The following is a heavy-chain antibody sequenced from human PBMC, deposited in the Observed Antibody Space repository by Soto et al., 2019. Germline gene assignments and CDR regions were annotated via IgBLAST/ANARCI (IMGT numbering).Heavy chain of an antibody. J-gene: IGHJ6*02. D-gene: IGHD3-3*01. V-gene: IGHV4-34*01. CDR3: ARGRPYYDFWSGYYIGYDYYYGMDV. Sequence: SETLSLTCAVYGGSFSGYYWSWIRQPPGKGLEWIGEINHSGSTNYNPSLKSRVTISVDTSKNQFSLKLSSVTAADTAVYYCARGRPYYDFWSGYYIGYDYYYGMDVWGQGTTVTVSS. CDR1: GGSFSGYY. CDR2: INHSGST.